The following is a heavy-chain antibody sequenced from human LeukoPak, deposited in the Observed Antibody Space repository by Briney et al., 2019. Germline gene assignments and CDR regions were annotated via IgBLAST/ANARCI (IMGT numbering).Heavy chain of an antibody. CDR3: TTLSDFWSGGYYYYGMDF. Sequence: GGSLRLSCATSGFTFSDAWMTWVRQAPGKGLEWVGRIKSKTEGGTTDYAAPVKVRFTISRDDSKNTLYLQMNSLKTEDTAVYYCTTLSDFWSGGYYYYGMDFWGQGTTVTVSS. D-gene: IGHD3-3*01. CDR2: IKSKTEGGTT. CDR1: GFTFSDAW. V-gene: IGHV3-15*01. J-gene: IGHJ6*02.